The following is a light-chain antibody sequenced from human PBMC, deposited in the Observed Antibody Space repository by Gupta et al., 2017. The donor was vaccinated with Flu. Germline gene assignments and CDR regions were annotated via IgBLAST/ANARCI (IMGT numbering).Light chain of an antibody. J-gene: IGKJ4*01. V-gene: IGKV1-5*03. Sequence: PTALSASVGDRVTITCRASQDVNTWLAWYQQKPGRVPKLLIYKASSLESGIPSRFTGSGSGAEFTLTISSLQPDDCATYYCQQDNNSPLTFGGGTKVEIK. CDR3: QQDNNSPLT. CDR2: KAS. CDR1: QDVNTW.